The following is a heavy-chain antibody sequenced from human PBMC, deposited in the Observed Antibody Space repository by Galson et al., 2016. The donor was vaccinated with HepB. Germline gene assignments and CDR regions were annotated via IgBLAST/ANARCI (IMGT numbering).Heavy chain of an antibody. Sequence: CAISGDSVSGNSVAWNWIRQSPSRGLEWLGRTFYRSKWYNEYAVSVKSRITITPDTSKNQFSLQLNSVTPEDTAVYYCASFRDYYYGMDVWGQGTTVSASS. CDR1: GDSVSGNSVA. CDR2: TFYRSKWYN. J-gene: IGHJ6*02. V-gene: IGHV6-1*01. CDR3: ASFRDYYYGMDV.